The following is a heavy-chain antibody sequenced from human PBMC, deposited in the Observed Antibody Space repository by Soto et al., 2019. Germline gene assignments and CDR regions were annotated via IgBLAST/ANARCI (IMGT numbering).Heavy chain of an antibody. CDR3: AKVQDNTDYYWIFDL. V-gene: IGHV3-23*04. Sequence: ELQLVESGGGLVQPGGSLRLSCAASGFNFRKFAMSWVRQAPGKGLEWVSGMSERSGPPLYADSVKGRFTISRDNSKSTLYLEMNNLRPEDTAVYYCAKVQDNTDYYWIFDLWGRGTPVTVSS. J-gene: IGHJ2*01. D-gene: IGHD4-17*01. CDR1: GFNFRKFA. CDR2: MSERSGPP.